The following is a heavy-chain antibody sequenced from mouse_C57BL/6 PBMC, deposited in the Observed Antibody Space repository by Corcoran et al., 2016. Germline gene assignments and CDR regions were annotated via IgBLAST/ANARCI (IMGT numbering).Heavy chain of an antibody. CDR2: INTYSGVP. D-gene: IGHD2-5*01. CDR3: ARKDYSNFFDY. CDR1: GYTFTNYG. Sequence: QIQLVQSGPELKKPGETVKISCKASGYTFTNYGMSWVKQAPGKGLKWMGWINTYSGVPTYADDFKGRFAFSLETSASTAYLHINNLKNEDTATYFCARKDYSNFFDYWGQGTTLTVSS. J-gene: IGHJ2*01. V-gene: IGHV9-3*01.